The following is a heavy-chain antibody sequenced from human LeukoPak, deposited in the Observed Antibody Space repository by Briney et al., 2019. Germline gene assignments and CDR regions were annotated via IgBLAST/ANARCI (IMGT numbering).Heavy chain of an antibody. CDR3: ARGSSGWYSELNWFDP. Sequence: PSETLSLTCTVSGGSISSYYWSWIRQPPGKGLEWIGYIYYSGSTNYNPSLKSRVTISVDTSKNQFSLKLSSVTAADTAVYYCARGSSGWYSELNWFDPWGQGTLVTVSS. D-gene: IGHD6-19*01. CDR1: GGSISSYY. CDR2: IYYSGST. V-gene: IGHV4-59*12. J-gene: IGHJ5*02.